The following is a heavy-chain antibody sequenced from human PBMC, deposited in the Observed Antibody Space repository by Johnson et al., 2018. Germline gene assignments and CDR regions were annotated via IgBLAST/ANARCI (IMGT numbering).Heavy chain of an antibody. CDR1: GFTFGSYA. V-gene: IGHV3-23*04. Sequence: VQLVQSGGGLVQHGGSRRLSCAASGFTFGSYAMSWVRPAPGKGLEWVSAISGSGGSTYSADSVRGRFTISRDNSKNTLDLQSNSLRAEDTAVYYCAKNRRRVGVRDAFDIWGQGTMVTVSS. CDR2: ISGSGGST. D-gene: IGHD3-3*01. J-gene: IGHJ3*02. CDR3: AKNRRRVGVRDAFDI.